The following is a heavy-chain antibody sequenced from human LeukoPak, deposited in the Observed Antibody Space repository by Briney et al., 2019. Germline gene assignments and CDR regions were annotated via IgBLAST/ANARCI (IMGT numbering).Heavy chain of an antibody. CDR1: GFTFSSYW. D-gene: IGHD3-10*01. V-gene: IGHV3-7*01. J-gene: IGHJ4*02. CDR3: ARSTFGSRSYGFDY. CDR2: IKQDGSEK. Sequence: GGSLRLSCAASGFTFSSYWMSWVRQAPGKGLEWVANIKQDGSEKYYVDSVKGRFTISRDNAKNSLYLQMNSLRAEDTAVYYCARSTFGSRSYGFDYWGQGTLVTVSS.